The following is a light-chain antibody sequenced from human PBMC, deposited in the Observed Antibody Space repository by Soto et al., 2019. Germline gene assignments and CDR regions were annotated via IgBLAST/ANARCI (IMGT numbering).Light chain of an antibody. J-gene: IGKJ2*01. Sequence: EIVLTQSPGTLSLSPGERATLSCRATQSGSSSYLAWYQQKPGQAPRLLIYGAASRATGIPDRFSSSQSGTDFNLTIIRLEPEDVGVYYGQQYGSSPPYTFGQGTKLEIK. CDR3: QQYGSSPPYT. CDR2: GAA. CDR1: QSGSSSY. V-gene: IGKV3-20*01.